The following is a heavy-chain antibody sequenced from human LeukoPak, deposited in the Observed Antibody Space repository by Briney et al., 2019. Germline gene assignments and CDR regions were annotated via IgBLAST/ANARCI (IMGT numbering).Heavy chain of an antibody. CDR3: ARDPYSASYGDSYYYYMDV. J-gene: IGHJ6*03. V-gene: IGHV3-21*01. Sequence: GGSLRLSCAASGFSFSSYNMNWVRQAPGKGLEWVSSITTSSTYTFYADSVKGRFTISRDDAKNSLYLQMNSLRAEDTAVYYCARDPYSASYGDSYYYYMDVWGKGTTVTISS. CDR2: ITTSSTYT. D-gene: IGHD1-26*01. CDR1: GFSFSSYN.